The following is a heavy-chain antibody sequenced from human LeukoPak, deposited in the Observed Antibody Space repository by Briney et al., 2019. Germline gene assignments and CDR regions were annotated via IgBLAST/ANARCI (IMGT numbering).Heavy chain of an antibody. CDR2: IIPILGIA. CDR3: ARTAVVAASPRFDY. D-gene: IGHD2-15*01. J-gene: IGHJ4*02. Sequence: SVKVSCKASGGTFSCYAISWERQAPGQGLEWMGRIIPILGIANYAQKFQGRVTITADKSTSTAYMELSSLRSEDTAVYYCARTAVVAASPRFDYWGQGTLVTVSS. CDR1: GGTFSCYA. V-gene: IGHV1-69*04.